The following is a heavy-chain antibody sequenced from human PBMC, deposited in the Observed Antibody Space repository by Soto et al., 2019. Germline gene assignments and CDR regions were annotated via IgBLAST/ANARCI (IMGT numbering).Heavy chain of an antibody. CDR1: GFTFSTYG. V-gene: IGHV3-33*01. J-gene: IGHJ4*02. Sequence: QVQLVESGGGVVQPGRSLRLSCAASGFTFSTYGMHWVRQSPGTGLVWVAVIWYDGSHKDYADSVKGRFTKSRDNSKNTLYLQMNSLRVEDTAVYYCARSVGPFDYWGQGTLVAVSS. CDR2: IWYDGSHK. D-gene: IGHD1-26*01. CDR3: ARSVGPFDY.